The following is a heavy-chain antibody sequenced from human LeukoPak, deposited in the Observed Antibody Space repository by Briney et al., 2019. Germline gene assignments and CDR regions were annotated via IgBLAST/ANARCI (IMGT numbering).Heavy chain of an antibody. CDR3: ARSYYYDSTGYLPYYYYYYGLDV. CDR1: GFSLSTSGMC. Sequence: QTLSLTCTFSGFSLSTSGMCVSWIRQPPGKTLEWLAFIDWDDDKYYSTSLKTRLNISNDTSKNQVVLTMTDMDPVDTATYYCARSYYYDSTGYLPYYYYYYGLDVWGQGTTVTVSS. CDR2: IDWDDDK. J-gene: IGHJ6*02. V-gene: IGHV2-70*01. D-gene: IGHD3-22*01.